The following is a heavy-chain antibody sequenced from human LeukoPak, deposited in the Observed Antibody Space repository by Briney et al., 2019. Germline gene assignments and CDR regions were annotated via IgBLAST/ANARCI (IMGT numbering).Heavy chain of an antibody. CDR1: GGSFSGYY. J-gene: IGHJ4*02. V-gene: IGHV4-34*01. CDR2: IKHSGSS. Sequence: SETLSLTCAVYGGSFSGYYWSWIRQPPGKGLEWIGEIKHSGSSNYNPSLKSRVTISVDTSKNQFSLKLSSVTAADTAVYYCAGGHVWGLWGYWGQGTLVTVSS. CDR3: AGGHVWGLWGY. D-gene: IGHD3-16*01.